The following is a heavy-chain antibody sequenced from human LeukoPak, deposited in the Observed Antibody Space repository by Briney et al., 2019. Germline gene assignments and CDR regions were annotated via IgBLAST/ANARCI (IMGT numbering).Heavy chain of an antibody. D-gene: IGHD3-3*01. CDR1: GGSISSSNW. Sequence: SETLSLTCAVSGGSISSSNWWSWVRQPPGKGLEWIGEIYHSGSTNYNPSLKSRVTISVDKSKNQFSLKLSSVTAADTAVYYCARGRYDFWSGYYGYWFDPWGQGTLVTVSS. CDR2: IYHSGST. J-gene: IGHJ5*02. CDR3: ARGRYDFWSGYYGYWFDP. V-gene: IGHV4-4*02.